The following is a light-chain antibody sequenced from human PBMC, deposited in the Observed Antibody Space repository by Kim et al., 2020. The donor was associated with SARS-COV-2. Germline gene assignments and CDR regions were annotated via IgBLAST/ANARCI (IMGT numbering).Light chain of an antibody. CDR1: KLGSKY. Sequence: SYELTQPPSVSVSPGQTARITCWGNKLGSKYAYWYQQKPGQAPVLVIYKDSKRPSGIPERFSGSNSGNTATLTISGAQAVDEADYYCQAWDSSTVVFGGG. CDR2: KDS. J-gene: IGLJ2*01. CDR3: QAWDSSTVV. V-gene: IGLV3-9*01.